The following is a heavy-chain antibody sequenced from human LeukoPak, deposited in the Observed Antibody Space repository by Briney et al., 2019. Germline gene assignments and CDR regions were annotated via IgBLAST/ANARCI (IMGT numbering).Heavy chain of an antibody. CDR3: ARAPLLWFGELGDDY. CDR2: ISSSSSTI. J-gene: IGHJ4*02. CDR1: GFTFSSYS. Sequence: PGGSLRLSYAASGFTFSSYSMNWVRQALGKGLEWVSYISSSSSTIYYADSVKGRFTISRDNAKNSLYLQMNSLRAEDTAVYYCARAPLLWFGELGDDYWGQGTLVTVSS. V-gene: IGHV3-48*01. D-gene: IGHD3-10*01.